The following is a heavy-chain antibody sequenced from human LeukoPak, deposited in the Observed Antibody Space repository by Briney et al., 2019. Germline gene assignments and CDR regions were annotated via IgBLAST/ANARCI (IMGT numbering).Heavy chain of an antibody. J-gene: IGHJ3*02. Sequence: GGSLRLSCAASGFTFSSYGMHWVRQAPGKGLEWVAFIRYDGSNKYYADSVKGRFTISRDNSKNTLYLQMNSLRAEDTAVYYCARGLAVAGTEGDDAFDIWGQGTMVTVSS. CDR2: IRYDGSNK. CDR3: ARGLAVAGTEGDDAFDI. D-gene: IGHD6-19*01. V-gene: IGHV3-30*02. CDR1: GFTFSSYG.